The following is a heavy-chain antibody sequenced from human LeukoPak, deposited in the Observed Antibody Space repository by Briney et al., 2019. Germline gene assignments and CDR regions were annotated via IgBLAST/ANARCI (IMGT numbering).Heavy chain of an antibody. D-gene: IGHD2-2*01. CDR3: AKVPGIVVPAAISYMDV. J-gene: IGHJ6*03. V-gene: IGHV3-30*02. CDR2: IRYDGSNK. Sequence: GGSLRLSCAASGFTFSSYGMHWVRQAPGKGLEWVAFIRYDGSNKYYADSVKGRFTISRDNSKNTLYLQMNSLRAEDTAVYYCAKVPGIVVPAAISYMDVWGKGTTVTVSS. CDR1: GFTFSSYG.